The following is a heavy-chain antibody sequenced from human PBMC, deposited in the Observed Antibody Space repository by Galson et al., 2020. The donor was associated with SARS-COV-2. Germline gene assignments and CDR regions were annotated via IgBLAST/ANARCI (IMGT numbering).Heavy chain of an antibody. J-gene: IGHJ4*02. D-gene: IGHD4-17*01. CDR1: GSSISSAYY. V-gene: IGHV4-38-2*02. CDR3: ARNPTTVTPFDA. CDR2: IYHTGKT. Sequence: TLSLTCTVSGSSISSAYYWGWVRQPPGKGLELIGYIYHTGKTFYSPSLQSRVTMSVDTSKNQPSLKLKSVTAADSAVYYCARNPTTVTPFDAWGQGTLVTVSS.